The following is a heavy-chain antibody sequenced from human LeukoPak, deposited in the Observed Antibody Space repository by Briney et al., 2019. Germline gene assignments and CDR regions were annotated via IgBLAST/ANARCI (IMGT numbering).Heavy chain of an antibody. CDR2: INPNSGGT. Sequence: GASVKVSCKASGYTFTGYYMHWVRQAPGQGLEWMGWINPNSGGTNYAQKFQGRVTMTRDTSISTAYMELSRLRSDDTAVHYCARDGNPTFVLTFDYWGQGTLVTVSS. J-gene: IGHJ4*02. CDR1: GYTFTGYY. CDR3: ARDGNPTFVLTFDY. V-gene: IGHV1-2*02. D-gene: IGHD3-16*01.